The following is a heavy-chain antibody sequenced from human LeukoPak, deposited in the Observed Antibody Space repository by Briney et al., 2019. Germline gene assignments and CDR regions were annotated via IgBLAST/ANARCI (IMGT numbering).Heavy chain of an antibody. V-gene: IGHV5-51*01. CDR2: IYPGDSDT. CDR3: AIGGDSSTSCYRCFNY. D-gene: IGHD2-2*02. CDR1: GYRFPNYC. J-gene: IGHJ4*02. Sequence: GESLKISCKGSGYRFPNYCIGWVRQMPGKGLEWMVIIYPGDSDTRYSPSFQVQVTISADKSIGTADLQWNSLKSSDTAMYYCAIGGDSSTSCYRCFNYWGQGTLVTVSS.